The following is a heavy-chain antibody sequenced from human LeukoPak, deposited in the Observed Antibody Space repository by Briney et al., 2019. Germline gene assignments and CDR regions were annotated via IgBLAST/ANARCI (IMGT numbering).Heavy chain of an antibody. J-gene: IGHJ4*02. CDR1: GGTFSSYA. CDR2: IIPIFGTA. D-gene: IGHD6-19*01. CDR3: ATGGDSSGWYGGFDY. Sequence: SVKVSCKASGGTFSSYAISWVRQAPGQGLEWMGGIIPIFGTANYAQKFQGRVTITADESTSTAYMELSSLRSEDTAVYYCATGGDSSGWYGGFDYWGQGTLVTVSS. V-gene: IGHV1-69*13.